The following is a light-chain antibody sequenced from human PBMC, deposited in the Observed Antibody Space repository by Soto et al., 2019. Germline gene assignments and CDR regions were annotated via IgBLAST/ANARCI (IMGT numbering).Light chain of an antibody. CDR1: GSTIGAGYD. V-gene: IGLV1-40*01. J-gene: IGLJ2*01. Sequence: QSVLTQPPSVSGAPGQRVTISCTGSGSTIGAGYDVHWYQQLPGTAPRLLIYDNTNRPSGVPDRFSGSKSGTSASLAISGLQAEDEAYYYCQAYDSSLSVVFGGGTKLTVL. CDR2: DNT. CDR3: QAYDSSLSVV.